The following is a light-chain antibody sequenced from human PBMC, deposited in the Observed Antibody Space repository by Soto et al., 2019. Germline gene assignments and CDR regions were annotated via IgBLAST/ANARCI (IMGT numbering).Light chain of an antibody. V-gene: IGKV1-13*02. Sequence: AIQLTQSPSSLSAFVGDRVTITCRASQGISSALAWCQQKPGKAPNLLIYDASTLESGVPSRFSGSGSGTHFTLTISSLQPEDFAIYYCQQFNSYPFTFGHGTKVDV. CDR2: DAS. CDR1: QGISSA. CDR3: QQFNSYPFT. J-gene: IGKJ3*01.